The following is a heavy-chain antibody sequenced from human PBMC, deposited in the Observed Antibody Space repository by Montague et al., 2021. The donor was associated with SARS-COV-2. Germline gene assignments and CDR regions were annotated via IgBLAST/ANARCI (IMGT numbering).Heavy chain of an antibody. Sequence: SETLSLTCAVYGGSFSGYYCSWIRQPPGKGLELIWEINHSGSTNYNPSLKSRVTISVDTSKNQFSLKLSSVTAAATAVYYCARAVGRGYSGYEREYWGQGTLVTVSS. CDR2: INHSGST. V-gene: IGHV4-34*01. J-gene: IGHJ4*02. CDR1: GGSFSGYY. D-gene: IGHD5-12*01. CDR3: ARAVGRGYSGYEREY.